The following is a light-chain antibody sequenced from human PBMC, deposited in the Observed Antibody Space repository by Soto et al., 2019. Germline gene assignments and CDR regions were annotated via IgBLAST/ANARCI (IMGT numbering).Light chain of an antibody. Sequence: HSELTQAPSGSGFPGQPGSISCTRTSSDVGGYNYVSWYQQHPGKAPKLMIYDVSNRPSGVSNRFSGSKSGNTASLTISGLQAEDEADYYCSSYTSSSTLDYVFGTGTKVTVL. CDR3: SSYTSSSTLDYV. CDR1: SSDVGGYNY. V-gene: IGLV2-14*01. J-gene: IGLJ1*01. CDR2: DVS.